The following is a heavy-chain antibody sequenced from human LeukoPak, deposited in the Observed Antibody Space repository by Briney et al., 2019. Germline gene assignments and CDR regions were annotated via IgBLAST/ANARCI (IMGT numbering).Heavy chain of an antibody. CDR1: GFTFSDYY. D-gene: IGHD5-24*01. CDR3: ARDPVEISYDY. V-gene: IGHV3-11*04. J-gene: IGHJ4*02. Sequence: GGSLRLSCAASGFTFSDYYMSWIRQAPGQGLEWVSYISSSGSTMYHADSVKGRFIISRDNAKNSLYLQMNSLRAEDTAVYYCARDPVEISYDYWGQGTLVTVSS. CDR2: ISSSGSTM.